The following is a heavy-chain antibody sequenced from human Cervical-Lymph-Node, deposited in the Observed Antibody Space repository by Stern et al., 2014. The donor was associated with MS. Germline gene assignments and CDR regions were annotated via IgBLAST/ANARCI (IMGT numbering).Heavy chain of an antibody. J-gene: IGHJ6*02. CDR2: TSYDGGNR. CDR3: AKDRRGGYNYLYGMDV. V-gene: IGHV3-30*18. CDR1: RFTFRSYG. Sequence: QVQLVQSGGGVVQPGTSLRLSWTGARFTFRSYGIHWVRQAPGKGLEWVSVTSYDGGNRQYADSVKGRFTISRDNSKNTENLNLNSLRPEDTGVYHCAKDRRGGYNYLYGMDVWGQGTTVTVS. D-gene: IGHD5-18*01.